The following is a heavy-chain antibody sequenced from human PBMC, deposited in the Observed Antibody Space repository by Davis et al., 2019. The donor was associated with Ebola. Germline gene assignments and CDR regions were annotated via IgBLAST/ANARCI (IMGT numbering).Heavy chain of an antibody. Sequence: SETLSLTCGVYGGSLSGHYWSWIRQPPGKGLEWIGYIYYSGSTNYNPSLKSRVTISVDTSKNQFSLKLSSVTAADTAVYYCARLETVAGLDYWGQGTLVTVSS. V-gene: IGHV4-59*11. J-gene: IGHJ4*02. CDR3: ARLETVAGLDY. CDR2: IYYSGST. D-gene: IGHD6-19*01. CDR1: GGSLSGHY.